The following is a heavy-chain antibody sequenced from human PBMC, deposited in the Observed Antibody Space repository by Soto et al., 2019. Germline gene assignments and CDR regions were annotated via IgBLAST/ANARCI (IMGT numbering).Heavy chain of an antibody. CDR1: GDSVSSNSAA. Sequence: SQTLSLTCAISGDSVSSNSAAWNWIRQSPSRVLEWLGRTYYRSKWYNDYAVSVKSRITINPDTSKNQFSLQLNSVTPEDTAVYYCARGRYDSSGYYYRANWFDPWGQGTLVTVSS. V-gene: IGHV6-1*01. D-gene: IGHD3-22*01. CDR3: ARGRYDSSGYYYRANWFDP. CDR2: TYYRSKWYN. J-gene: IGHJ5*02.